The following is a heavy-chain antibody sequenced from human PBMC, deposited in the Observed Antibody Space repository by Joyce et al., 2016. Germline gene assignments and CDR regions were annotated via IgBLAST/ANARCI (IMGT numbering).Heavy chain of an antibody. V-gene: IGHV3-15*01. CDR2: IKSKTDGGTT. D-gene: IGHD4-17*01. CDR1: GFTFSNTC. Sequence: VLLVESGGGLVKPGGSLRLSCAASGFTFSNTCMTWVRQAPGKGLEWVGRIKSKTDGGTTDYAAPVKGRFTSSRDDSKKTLYLQMHGLKTEDTAVYYCSTNTVLGDAFDIWGQGTMVSVSS. CDR3: STNTVLGDAFDI. J-gene: IGHJ3*02.